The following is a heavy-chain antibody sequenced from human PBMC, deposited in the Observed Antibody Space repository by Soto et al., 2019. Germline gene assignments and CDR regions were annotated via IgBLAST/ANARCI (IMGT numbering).Heavy chain of an antibody. Sequence: GGSLRLSCKGSGYSFTSYWISWVRQMPGKGLEWMGRIDPSDSYTNYSPSFQGHVTISADKSISTAYLQWSSLKASDTAMYYCANSYYYDSSGYVYFQHWGQGTLVTVSS. CDR3: ANSYYYDSSGYVYFQH. J-gene: IGHJ1*01. CDR2: IDPSDSYT. CDR1: GYSFTSYW. D-gene: IGHD3-22*01. V-gene: IGHV5-10-1*01.